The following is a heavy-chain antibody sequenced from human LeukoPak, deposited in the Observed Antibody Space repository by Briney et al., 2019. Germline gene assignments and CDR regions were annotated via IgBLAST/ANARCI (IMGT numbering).Heavy chain of an antibody. D-gene: IGHD3-10*01. J-gene: IGHJ4*02. CDR2: ISAYNGNT. CDR1: GYTFTSYG. CDR3: ARDDGSGSYYNANGEGIDY. V-gene: IGHV1-18*01. Sequence: ASVKVSCKASGYTFTSYGISWVRQAPGQGLEWMGWISAYNGNTNYAQKLQGRVTMTTDTSTSTAYMELRSLRSEDTAVYYCARDDGSGSYYNANGEGIDYWGQGTLVTVSS.